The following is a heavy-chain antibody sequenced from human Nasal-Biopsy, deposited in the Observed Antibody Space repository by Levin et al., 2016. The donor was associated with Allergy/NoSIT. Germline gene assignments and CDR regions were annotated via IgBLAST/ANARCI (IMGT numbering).Heavy chain of an antibody. D-gene: IGHD6-13*01. V-gene: IGHV3-23*01. CDR2: VTSANAI. CDR3: AKRGSVSSNWFTDFDY. CDR1: GFAFSGYA. Sequence: GGSLRLSCAASGFAFSGYAMSWVRQAPGKGLEWISTVTSANAIHYADSVKGRFTISRDNSKNMVYLEMSSLRAEDTAIYYCAKRGSVSSNWFTDFDYWGQGTLVAVSS. J-gene: IGHJ4*02.